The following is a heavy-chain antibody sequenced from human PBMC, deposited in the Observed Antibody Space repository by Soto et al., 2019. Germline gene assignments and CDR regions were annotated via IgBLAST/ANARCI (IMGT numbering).Heavy chain of an antibody. V-gene: IGHV4-59*01. CDR3: ARGGYNWNYFDY. CDR1: GGSISSYY. J-gene: IGHJ4*02. D-gene: IGHD1-20*01. Sequence: SETLSLTCTVSGGSISSYYWSWIRQPPGKGLEWIGYIYYSGSTNYNPSLKSRVTISVDTSKNQFSLKLSSVTAADTAVYYCARGGYNWNYFDYWGQGTLVTVSS. CDR2: IYYSGST.